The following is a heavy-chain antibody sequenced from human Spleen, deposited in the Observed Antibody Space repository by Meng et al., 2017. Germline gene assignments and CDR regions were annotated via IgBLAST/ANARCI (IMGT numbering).Heavy chain of an antibody. CDR2: IGHSGFT. J-gene: IGHJ5*02. CDR1: GGSISTSGYY. Sequence: QPQLQESGPGLVKPSEALSLTCSVSGGSISTSGYYWGWIRQPPGKGLEWIGRIGHSGFTYYTPSLKSRVAVSLDMSKSQFSLILTSVTAADTAVYYCVRSSAWVRTGFDPWGQGTLVTVSS. D-gene: IGHD6-19*01. CDR3: VRSSAWVRTGFDP. V-gene: IGHV4-39*01.